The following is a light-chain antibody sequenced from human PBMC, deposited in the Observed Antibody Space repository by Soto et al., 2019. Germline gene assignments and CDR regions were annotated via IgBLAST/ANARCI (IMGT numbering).Light chain of an antibody. CDR2: LNSDGSH. Sequence: QSVLTQSPSASASLGASVKLTCTLSSGHSSYAIAWHQQQPEKGPRYLMKLNSDGSHSKGDGIPDRFSGSSSAAERYLTIASLQTEDEADYYCQTWGTGIVVFGGGTKLTVL. CDR1: SGHSSYA. J-gene: IGLJ2*01. V-gene: IGLV4-69*01. CDR3: QTWGTGIVV.